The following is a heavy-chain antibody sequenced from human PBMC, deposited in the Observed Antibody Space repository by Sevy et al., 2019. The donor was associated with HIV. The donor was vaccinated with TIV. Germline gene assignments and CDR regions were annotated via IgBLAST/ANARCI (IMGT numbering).Heavy chain of an antibody. D-gene: IGHD2-2*01. J-gene: IGHJ6*03. CDR1: GGSFSGYY. CDR2: INHSGST. V-gene: IGHV4-34*01. Sequence: SETLSLTCAVYGGSFSGYYWSWIRQPPGKGLEWIGEINHSGSTNYNPSLKSRVTISVDTSKNQFSLKLSSVTAADTAVYYCARLNRPIVVVPAAIIYYYMDVWGKGTTVTVSS. CDR3: ARLNRPIVVVPAAIIYYYMDV.